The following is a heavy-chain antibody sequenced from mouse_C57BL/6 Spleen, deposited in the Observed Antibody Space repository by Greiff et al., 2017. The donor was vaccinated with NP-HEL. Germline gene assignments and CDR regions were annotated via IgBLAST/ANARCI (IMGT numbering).Heavy chain of an antibody. J-gene: IGHJ1*03. D-gene: IGHD1-2*01. V-gene: IGHV3-6*01. Sequence: EVQLVESGPGLVKPSQSLSLTCSVTGYSITSGYYWHWIRQFPGNKLEWMGYISYDGSNNYNPSLKNRISITRDTSKNQFFLKLNSVTTEDTATYYCARIGSLLLGYFDVWGTGTTVTVSS. CDR3: ARIGSLLLGYFDV. CDR1: GYSITSGYY. CDR2: ISYDGSN.